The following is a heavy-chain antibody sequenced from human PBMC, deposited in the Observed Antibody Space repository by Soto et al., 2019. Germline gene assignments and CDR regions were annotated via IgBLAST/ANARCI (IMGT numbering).Heavy chain of an antibody. CDR2: TYLRSKWYN. CDR3: ARAAVAFDAFDL. V-gene: IGHV6-1*01. D-gene: IGHD2-15*01. J-gene: IGHJ3*01. CDR1: GDSVSSNSAT. Sequence: SQTLSLTCGISGDSVSSNSATWNWIRQSPSRGLEWLGRTYLRSKWYNEYAVSVKSRLAISPDTSKNHFSLQLSSVTPEDTAVYFCARAAVAFDAFDLWGQGTVVTVSS.